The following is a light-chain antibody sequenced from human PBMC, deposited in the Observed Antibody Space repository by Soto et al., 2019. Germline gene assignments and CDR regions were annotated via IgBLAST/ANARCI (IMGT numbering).Light chain of an antibody. CDR1: QDISTS. J-gene: IGKJ4*01. V-gene: IGKV1-39*01. CDR3: HQSFTILPT. CDR2: AAS. Sequence: DIQMTQSPSSLSASLGDRVTITCRASQDISTSLSWLQQKPGRAPKVVISAASTLQGDVPSRFSGSGSGTDFTITITGLQHEDFATYYCHQSFTILPTFGGGPRLEI.